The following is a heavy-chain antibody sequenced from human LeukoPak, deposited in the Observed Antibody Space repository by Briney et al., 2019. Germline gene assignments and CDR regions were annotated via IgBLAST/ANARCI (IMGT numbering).Heavy chain of an antibody. D-gene: IGHD1-26*01. Sequence: SETLSLTCTVSGGSISNYYWSWIRQPPGKGLEWIGYIYYSGNTNYNPSLKSRVTISVDTSKNQFSLKVTSVTVADTAVYYCARDRELGYWGQGTLVTVSS. CDR3: ARDRELGY. V-gene: IGHV4-59*01. J-gene: IGHJ4*02. CDR2: IYYSGNT. CDR1: GGSISNYY.